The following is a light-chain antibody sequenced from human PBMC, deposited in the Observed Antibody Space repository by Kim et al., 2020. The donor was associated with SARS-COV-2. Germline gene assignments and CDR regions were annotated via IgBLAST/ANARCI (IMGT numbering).Light chain of an antibody. Sequence: SSELTQDPAVSVALGQTVRITCQGDSLRSYYASWYQQKPGQAPVLVNYGKNNRPSGIPDRFSGSSSGNTASLTITGAQAEDEAEYYCNSRDSSGNHLVFG. V-gene: IGLV3-19*01. CDR3: NSRDSSGNHLV. CDR2: GKN. J-gene: IGLJ3*02. CDR1: SLRSYY.